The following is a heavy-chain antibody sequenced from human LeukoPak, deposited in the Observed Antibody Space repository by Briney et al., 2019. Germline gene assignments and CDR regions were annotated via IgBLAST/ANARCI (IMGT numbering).Heavy chain of an antibody. D-gene: IGHD4-17*01. CDR2: ISYIGST. Sequence: SETLSLTCAVSDDSFSSQYWTWIRQPPGKGLEWIGYISYIGSTNYNPSLKSRVTISIDTSRNQFSLRLSSVTAADTAVYYCARDLVTVTKGFDIWGQGTMVSVSS. V-gene: IGHV4-59*11. CDR3: ARDLVTVTKGFDI. J-gene: IGHJ3*02. CDR1: DDSFSSQY.